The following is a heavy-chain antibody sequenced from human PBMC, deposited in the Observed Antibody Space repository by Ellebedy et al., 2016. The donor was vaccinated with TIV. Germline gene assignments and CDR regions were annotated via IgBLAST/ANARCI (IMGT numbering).Heavy chain of an antibody. J-gene: IGHJ3*01. CDR1: GFSFSTYW. CDR3: AAAFDF. CDR2: IKNDGTYT. V-gene: IGHV3-74*01. Sequence: GESLKISXAASGFSFSTYWMHWVRLAPGKGLVWVSHIKNDGTYTNYADSVRGRFTISRDNAKNTLYLQMNSLRADGTAVYYCAAAFDFWGQGTMVSVSS.